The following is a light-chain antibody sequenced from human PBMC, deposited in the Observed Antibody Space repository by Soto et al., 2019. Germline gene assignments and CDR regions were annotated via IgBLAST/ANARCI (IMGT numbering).Light chain of an antibody. CDR1: SSNIGSNT. CDR2: SNN. CDR3: AAWDGSLNGVV. Sequence: QSVLTQPPSASGTPGQRVTISCSGSSSNIGSNTVNWYQQLPGTAPKLLIYSNNQRPSGVPDRFSGSKSGTSASLAISGLQSEDEADYYCAAWDGSLNGVVFGGVTQLTVL. V-gene: IGLV1-44*01. J-gene: IGLJ2*01.